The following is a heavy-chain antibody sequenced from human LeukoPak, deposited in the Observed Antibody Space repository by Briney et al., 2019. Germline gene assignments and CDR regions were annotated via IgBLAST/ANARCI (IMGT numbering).Heavy chain of an antibody. CDR1: GFTFSSYW. CDR2: IKQDGSEK. J-gene: IGHJ4*02. CDR3: ARWNCSSTSCYSDY. V-gene: IGHV3-7*01. Sequence: GGSLRLSCAASGFTFSSYWMSWVRQAPGKGLEWVANIKQDGSEKYYVDSVKGRFTISRDNAKNSLYLQMNSLRAEDTAVNYCARWNCSSTSCYSDYWGQGTLVTVSS. D-gene: IGHD2-2*01.